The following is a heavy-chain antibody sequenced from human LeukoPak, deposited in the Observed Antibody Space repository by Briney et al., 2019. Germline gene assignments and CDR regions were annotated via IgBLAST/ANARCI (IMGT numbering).Heavy chain of an antibody. CDR2: MNPNSGNT. J-gene: IGHJ6*02. CDR3: ARARLAPGMDV. Sequence: ASVNVSRKASGYTFTSYDINWVRQAAGQGLEWMGWMNPNSGNTGYAQKFQGRVAITRNTSISTAYMELSTLRSADTAVYYCARARLAPGMDVWGQGTTVTVSS. V-gene: IGHV1-8*01. D-gene: IGHD4-11*01. CDR1: GYTFTSYD.